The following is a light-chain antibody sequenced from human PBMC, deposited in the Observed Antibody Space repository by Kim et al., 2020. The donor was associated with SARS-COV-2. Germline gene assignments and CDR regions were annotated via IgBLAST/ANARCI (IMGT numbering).Light chain of an antibody. CDR2: QAS. CDR3: QAWDSSTVV. J-gene: IGLJ2*01. CDR1: KLGDQY. Sequence: SYELTQPPSVSVSPGQTASITCSGDKLGDQYACWYQQKPGQSPVLVIYQASKRPSGIPERFSGSHSGNTATLTISGTQAMDEADYYCQAWDSSTVVFGGG. V-gene: IGLV3-1*01.